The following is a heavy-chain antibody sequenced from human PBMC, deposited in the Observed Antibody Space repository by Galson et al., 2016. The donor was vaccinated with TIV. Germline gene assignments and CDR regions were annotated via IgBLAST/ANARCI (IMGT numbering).Heavy chain of an antibody. J-gene: IGHJ6*02. CDR2: IYDGGDT. V-gene: IGHV3-66*02. Sequence: SLRLSCAASGLNVSMNYMTWVRQAPGKGLEWVSIIYDGGDTYYEDSVRGRFTISRDNFKDILYLHMTGLRPDDTGVYYCARDRVVGATYYNYYFGMDVWGQGTTVTVSS. D-gene: IGHD2-15*01. CDR1: GLNVSMNY. CDR3: ARDRVVGATYYNYYFGMDV.